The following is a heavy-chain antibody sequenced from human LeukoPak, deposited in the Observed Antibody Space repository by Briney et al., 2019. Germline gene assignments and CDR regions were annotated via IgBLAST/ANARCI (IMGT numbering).Heavy chain of an antibody. D-gene: IGHD3-3*01. J-gene: IGHJ6*03. CDR3: ARDPPNDFWSGGHGDYYMDV. CDR1: VGTFSSYA. Sequence: SVKVSCKASVGTFSSYAISWVRQAPGQGLEWMGGIIPIFGTANYAQKFQGRVTITTDESTSTAYMELSSLRSEDTAVYYCARDPPNDFWSGGHGDYYMDVWGKGTTVTVSS. CDR2: IIPIFGTA. V-gene: IGHV1-69*05.